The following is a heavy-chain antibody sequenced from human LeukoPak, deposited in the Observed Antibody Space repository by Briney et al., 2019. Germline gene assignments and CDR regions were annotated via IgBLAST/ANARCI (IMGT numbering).Heavy chain of an antibody. J-gene: IGHJ3*02. Sequence: GGSLRLSCAASGFTFSSYGMSWVRQAPGKGLEWVSAISGSGGSTYYADSVKGRFTISRDNSKNTLYLQMNSLRAEDTAVYYCAKDGGTMIVVVTQDAFDIWGQGTMVTVSS. CDR2: ISGSGGST. CDR1: GFTFSSYG. CDR3: AKDGGTMIVVVTQDAFDI. V-gene: IGHV3-23*01. D-gene: IGHD3-22*01.